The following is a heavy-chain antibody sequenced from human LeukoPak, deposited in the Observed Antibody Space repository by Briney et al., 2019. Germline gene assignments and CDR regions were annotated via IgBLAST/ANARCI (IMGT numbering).Heavy chain of an antibody. D-gene: IGHD3-10*01. J-gene: IGHJ4*02. CDR3: ARVFQYYYGSGGYFDY. V-gene: IGHV1-18*01. CDR1: GYTFTSYG. Sequence: ASVKVSCKASGYTFTSYGISWVRQAPGQGLEWMGWISAYNGNTNYAQKLQGRVTMTTDTSTSTAYMELRSLRSDDTAVYYCARVFQYYYGSGGYFDYWGQGTLVTVSS. CDR2: ISAYNGNT.